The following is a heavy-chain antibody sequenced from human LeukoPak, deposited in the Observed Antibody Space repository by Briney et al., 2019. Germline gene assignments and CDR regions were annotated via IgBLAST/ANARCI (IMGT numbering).Heavy chain of an antibody. J-gene: IGHJ5*02. Sequence: PGGSLRLSCAASGFSFDDYAMHWVRPAPGKGLEWVSGISWNSGNIGYADSVKGRFTISRDNAKNSLNLQMNSLRAEDTALYYCARDLPSIYYGAGAPIRFDPWGQGTLVTVSS. V-gene: IGHV3-9*01. CDR2: ISWNSGNI. D-gene: IGHD3-10*01. CDR1: GFSFDDYA. CDR3: ARDLPSIYYGAGAPIRFDP.